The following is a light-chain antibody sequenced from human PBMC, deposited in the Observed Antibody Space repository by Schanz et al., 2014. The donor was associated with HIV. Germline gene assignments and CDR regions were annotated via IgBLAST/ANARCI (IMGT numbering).Light chain of an antibody. CDR1: QSVSDSY. CDR2: GAS. CDR3: QHYGSS. V-gene: IGKV3-20*01. Sequence: EFVLTQSPGTLSLSPGDRATLSCRASQSVSDSYLAWYQQKPGQAPRLLIYGASSRATGIPDRFSGSGSGTDFTLTISRLEPEDFAVYYCQHYGSSFGPGTKVDIK. J-gene: IGKJ3*01.